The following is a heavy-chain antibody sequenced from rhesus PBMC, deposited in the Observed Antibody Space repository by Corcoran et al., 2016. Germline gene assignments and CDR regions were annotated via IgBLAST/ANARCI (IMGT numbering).Heavy chain of an antibody. CDR1: GYSITNGYG. D-gene: IGHD6-19*01. Sequence: QLQLQESGPGLVKPSETLSLTCAVSGYSITNGYGWNWVRQSPGKGLEWIASIGGSDGRTNYNPSLKSRVTIASDTSNNQFSLKRTSVNAADMAVYYWARADYGLDSWVQGVVVTVSS. CDR3: ARADYGLDS. V-gene: IGHV4-127*01. CDR2: IGGSDGRT. J-gene: IGHJ6*01.